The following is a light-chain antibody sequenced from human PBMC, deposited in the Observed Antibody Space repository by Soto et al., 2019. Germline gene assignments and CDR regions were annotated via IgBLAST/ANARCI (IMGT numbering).Light chain of an antibody. J-gene: IGLJ3*02. CDR1: SSDVGGYNY. Sequence: QSVLTQPASVSGSPGQSITISCTGTSSDVGGYNYVSWYQQHPGKAPKLMIFEVSHRPSGVSNRFSGSKSGNTASLTISGLQAEYEAHYYCSSYTSITSSGVFGGGTKLTVL. V-gene: IGLV2-14*01. CDR2: EVS. CDR3: SSYTSITSSGV.